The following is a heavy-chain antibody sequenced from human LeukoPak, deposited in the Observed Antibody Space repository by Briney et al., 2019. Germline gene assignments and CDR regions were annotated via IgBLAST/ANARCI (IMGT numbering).Heavy chain of an antibody. J-gene: IGHJ5*02. CDR2: INPNSGDT. D-gene: IGHD3-22*01. V-gene: IGHV1-2*06. Sequence: ASVKVSCKASGYTFTGYHMHWVRQAPGQGLEWMGRINPNSGDTNYAQKFQGRVAMTTDTSTSTAYMELRSLRSDDTAVYYCARGPRDYYDSSGYYSPNWFDPWGQGTLVTVSS. CDR3: ARGPRDYYDSSGYYSPNWFDP. CDR1: GYTFTGYH.